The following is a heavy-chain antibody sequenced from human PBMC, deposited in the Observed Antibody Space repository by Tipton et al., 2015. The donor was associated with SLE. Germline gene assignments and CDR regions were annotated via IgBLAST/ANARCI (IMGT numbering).Heavy chain of an antibody. CDR1: GGSISSYY. J-gene: IGHJ5*02. CDR3: ARRWAVVVVAARWFDP. D-gene: IGHD2-15*01. V-gene: IGHV4-4*07. Sequence: LRLSCTVSGGSISSYYWSWIRQPAGKGLEWIGRIYTSGSTNYNPSLKSRATMSVDTSRNQFSLKLSSVTAADTAVYYCARRWAVVVVAARWFDPWGQGTLVTVSS. CDR2: IYTSGST.